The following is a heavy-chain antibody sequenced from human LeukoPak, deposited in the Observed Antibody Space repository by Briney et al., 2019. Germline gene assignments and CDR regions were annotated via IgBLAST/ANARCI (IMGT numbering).Heavy chain of an antibody. CDR3: ARGGGI. V-gene: IGHV3-7*04. Sequence: GGSLRLSCAASGFTFSNYWMNWVRQAPGKGLEWVANIKQDGSEEYYVDSVKGRFTISRDNAKNSLYLQMNSLRVGDTAVYYCARGGGIWGQGTMVTVSS. CDR2: IKQDGSEE. J-gene: IGHJ3*02. D-gene: IGHD2-15*01. CDR1: GFTFSNYW.